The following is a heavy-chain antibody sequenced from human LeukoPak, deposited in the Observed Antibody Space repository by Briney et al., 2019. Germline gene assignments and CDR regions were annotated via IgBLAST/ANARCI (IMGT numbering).Heavy chain of an antibody. J-gene: IGHJ6*03. Sequence: KTGGSLRLSCAASGFTFSSYSMNWVRQAPGKGLEWVSSISSSSSYIYYADSVKGRFTISRDNAKNSLYLQMNSLRAEDTAVYYCARVSRSSSSEGDYYYYYMDVWGKGTTVTVSS. V-gene: IGHV3-21*01. CDR1: GFTFSSYS. CDR2: ISSSSSYI. D-gene: IGHD6-6*01. CDR3: ARVSRSSSSEGDYYYYYMDV.